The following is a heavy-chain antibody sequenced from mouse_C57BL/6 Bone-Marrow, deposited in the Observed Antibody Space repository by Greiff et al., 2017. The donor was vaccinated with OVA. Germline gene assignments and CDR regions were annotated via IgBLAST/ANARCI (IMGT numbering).Heavy chain of an antibody. Sequence: QVPLQQSGAELVKPGASVEISCKASGYAFRSSWMNWVKQRPGKGLEWLGQIYPVYGDPNSNGKFKGKSTRTADKPSSTAYRQLSSLTSEDSAVYFCARGYFWGQGTTLTVSS. CDR1: GYAFRSSW. J-gene: IGHJ2*01. V-gene: IGHV1-80*01. CDR3: ARGYF. CDR2: IYPVYGDP.